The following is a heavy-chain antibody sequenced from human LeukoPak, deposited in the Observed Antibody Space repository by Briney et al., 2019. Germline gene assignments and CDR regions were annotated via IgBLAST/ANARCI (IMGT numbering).Heavy chain of an antibody. Sequence: SETLSLTCAVYGGSFSGYYWSWIRQPPGKGLEWIGEINHSGSTNYNPSLKSRATISVDTSKNQFSLKLSSVTAADTAVYYCARLLGYSSGWYNQVYYFDYWGQGTLVTVSS. CDR1: GGSFSGYY. CDR2: INHSGST. D-gene: IGHD6-19*01. J-gene: IGHJ4*02. CDR3: ARLLGYSSGWYNQVYYFDY. V-gene: IGHV4-34*01.